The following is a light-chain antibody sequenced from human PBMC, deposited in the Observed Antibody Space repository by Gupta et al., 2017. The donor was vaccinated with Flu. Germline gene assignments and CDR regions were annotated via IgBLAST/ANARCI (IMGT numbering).Light chain of an antibody. CDR2: DER. V-gene: IGLV3-21*02. J-gene: IGLJ3*02. CDR1: NLGTKS. Sequence: SYVLTQPPSVSVAPGQTARISCGGNNLGTKSVHWYQHKPGQAPVLVIYDERDRPSGIPERFSGSKYGNTATMTISRVEAGDEADYYCQVWDRSSDRWVFGGGTKLTVL. CDR3: QVWDRSSDRWV.